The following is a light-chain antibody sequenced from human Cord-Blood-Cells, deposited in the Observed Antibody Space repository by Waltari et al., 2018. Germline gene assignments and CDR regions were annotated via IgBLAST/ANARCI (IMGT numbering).Light chain of an antibody. CDR2: GAS. CDR1: QSVSSN. Sequence: EIVMTQSPATLSVSPGERATLSRRASQSVSSNLAWYQQKPGQALRHLIYGASTRATGIPAMFRGGGSGIEFTLTISSLQSEDFAVYYCQQYNNWPRTFGQGTKVEIK. J-gene: IGKJ1*01. CDR3: QQYNNWPRT. V-gene: IGKV3-15*01.